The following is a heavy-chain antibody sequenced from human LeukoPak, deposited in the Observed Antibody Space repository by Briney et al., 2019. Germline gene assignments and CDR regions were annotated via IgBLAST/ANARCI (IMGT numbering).Heavy chain of an antibody. CDR3: AKETRYNWNDVHGDPDAFDI. V-gene: IGHV3-23*01. CDR1: GFTFSSYA. CDR2: ISGSGGST. Sequence: RPGGSLRLSCAASGFTFSSYAMSWVRQAPGKGLEWVSAISGSGGSTYYADSVKGRFTISRDNSKNTLYLQMNSLRAEDTAVYYCAKETRYNWNDVHGDPDAFDIWGQGTMVTISS. J-gene: IGHJ3*02. D-gene: IGHD1-20*01.